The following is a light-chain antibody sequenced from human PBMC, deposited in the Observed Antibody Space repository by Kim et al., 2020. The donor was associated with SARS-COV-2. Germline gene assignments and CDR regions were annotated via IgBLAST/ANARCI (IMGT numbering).Light chain of an antibody. J-gene: IGLJ2*01. V-gene: IGLV3-21*01. Sequence: SYELTQPPSVSVAPGKTARITCGGNNIGTKGVHWYQQKPGQAPVLVIYYDNDRPSGIPERFSGSNSGNTATLTISRVEAGGEADYYCQVWVSTNDVVFVG. CDR2: YDN. CDR1: NIGTKG. CDR3: QVWVSTNDVV.